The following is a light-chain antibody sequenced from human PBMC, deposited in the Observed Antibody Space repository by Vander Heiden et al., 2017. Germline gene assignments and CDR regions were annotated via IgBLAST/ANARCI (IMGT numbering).Light chain of an antibody. V-gene: IGKV1-39*01. CDR3: QQSYNSWT. CDR2: TAS. CDR1: KNSNSY. Sequence: DIRMTQSPSSLSASIGDRVTITCWAGKNSNSYLNWYQLKPGQAPKLLIHTASNLQDGVPSRFSGSGSGTDFTLTISSLQPEDSAMYFCQQSYNSWTFGQGTKVEIK. J-gene: IGKJ1*01.